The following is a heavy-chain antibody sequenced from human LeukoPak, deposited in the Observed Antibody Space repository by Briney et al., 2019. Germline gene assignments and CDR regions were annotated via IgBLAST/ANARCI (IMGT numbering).Heavy chain of an antibody. CDR1: GGSISSGGYY. CDR2: IYTSGST. J-gene: IGHJ4*02. Sequence: PSQTLSLTCTVSGGSISSGGYYWSWIRQPPGKGLEWIGYIYTSGSTNYNPSLKSRVTISVDTSKNQFSLKLSSVTAADTAVYYCARAPLASSWCGNFDYWGQGTLVTVSS. D-gene: IGHD6-13*01. V-gene: IGHV4-61*09. CDR3: ARAPLASSWCGNFDY.